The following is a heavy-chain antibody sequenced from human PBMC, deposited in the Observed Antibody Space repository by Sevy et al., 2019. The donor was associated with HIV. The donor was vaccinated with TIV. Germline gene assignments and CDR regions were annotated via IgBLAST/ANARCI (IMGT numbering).Heavy chain of an antibody. D-gene: IGHD3-10*01. V-gene: IGHV1-69*13. CDR2: IIPIFGTA. CDR3: ARDPEFYYGSGSDHQSHGSSLTYGMDV. J-gene: IGHJ6*02. CDR1: RGTFSSYA. Sequence: ASVKVSCKASRGTFSSYAISWVRQAPGQGLEWMGGIIPIFGTANYAQKFQGRVTITADESTSTAYIEPSRLNSEDTALSYCARDPEFYYGSGSDHQSHGSSLTYGMDVWGQGTTVTVSS.